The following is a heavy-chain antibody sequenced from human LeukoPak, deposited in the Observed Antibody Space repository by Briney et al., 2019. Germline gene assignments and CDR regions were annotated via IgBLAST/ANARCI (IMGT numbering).Heavy chain of an antibody. CDR3: ARGRGSHHY. Sequence: PSETLSLTCAVYGGSFSGYYWSWIRQPPGKGLEWIGEINHSGSTYYNPSLKSRVTISVDTSKNQFSLKLSSVTAADTAVYYCARGRGSHHYWGQGTLVTVSS. J-gene: IGHJ4*02. D-gene: IGHD3-16*01. CDR2: INHSGST. V-gene: IGHV4-34*01. CDR1: GGSFSGYY.